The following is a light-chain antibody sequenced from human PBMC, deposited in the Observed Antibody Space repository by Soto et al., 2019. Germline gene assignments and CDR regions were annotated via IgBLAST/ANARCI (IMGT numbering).Light chain of an antibody. CDR1: SSDIGGYDF. CDR3: SSYTISSTTV. J-gene: IGLJ1*01. Sequence: QSALTQPASVSGSPGQSLTISCTGTSSDIGGYDFVSWYRQQPGKAPKLLIYEVSRRPSGVSSRFSASKSGNTASLTISGLQAEDEGDYYCSSYTISSTTVFGTGTKVTVL. V-gene: IGLV2-14*01. CDR2: EVS.